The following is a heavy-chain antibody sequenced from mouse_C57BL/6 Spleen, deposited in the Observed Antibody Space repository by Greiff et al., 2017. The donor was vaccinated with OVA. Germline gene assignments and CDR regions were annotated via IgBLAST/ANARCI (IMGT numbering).Heavy chain of an antibody. CDR2: IDPSDSYT. J-gene: IGHJ1*03. CDR1: GYTFTSYW. D-gene: IGHD2-3*01. CDR3: AIPDGYSWYFDV. V-gene: IGHV1-69*01. Sequence: QVQLQQPGAELVMPGASVKLSCKASGYTFTSYWMHWVKQRPGQGLAWIGEIDPSDSYTNYNQKFKGKSTLTVDKSSSTAYMQLSSLTSEDSAGYYCAIPDGYSWYFDVWGTGTTVTVSS.